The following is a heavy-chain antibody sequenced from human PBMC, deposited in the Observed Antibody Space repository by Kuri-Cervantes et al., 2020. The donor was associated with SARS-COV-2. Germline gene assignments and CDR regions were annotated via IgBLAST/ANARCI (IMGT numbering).Heavy chain of an antibody. V-gene: IGHV1-18*01. D-gene: IGHD2-2*01. CDR1: GYTFTSYG. CDR2: ISAYNGNT. J-gene: IGHJ3*02. Sequence: ASVKVSCKASGYTFTSYGISWVRQAPGQGLEWMGWISAYNGNTNYAQKLQGRVTMTTDTSTSTAYMELRSLRSDDTAVYYCASRYCSSTSCYAWWDAFEIWGQGTMVTVSS. CDR3: ASRYCSSTSCYAWWDAFEI.